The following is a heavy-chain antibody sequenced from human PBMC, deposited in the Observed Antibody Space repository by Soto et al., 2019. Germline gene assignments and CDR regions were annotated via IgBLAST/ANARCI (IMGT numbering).Heavy chain of an antibody. CDR2: IYPGDSDT. D-gene: IGHD4-17*01. Sequence: GESLKISCKGSGYSFTSYWIGWVRQMPGKGLEWMGIIYPGDSDTRYSPSFQGQVTISADKSISTAYLQWSSLKASDTAMYYCARTDYGGNRKYYYYCYGMDVWGQGTTVTVSS. J-gene: IGHJ6*02. CDR3: ARTDYGGNRKYYYYCYGMDV. CDR1: GYSFTSYW. V-gene: IGHV5-51*01.